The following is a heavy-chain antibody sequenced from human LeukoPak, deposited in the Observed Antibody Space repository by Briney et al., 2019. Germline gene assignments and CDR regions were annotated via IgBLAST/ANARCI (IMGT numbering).Heavy chain of an antibody. V-gene: IGHV3-23*01. Sequence: GGSLRLSCVVSGLTLSNYGMSWVRQAAGKGMEWVSGISERGGSTNYADCVKGRFIISRDTSKNTVYLQMNSLRVEDTAVYYCARGLPTRWELPPFDYWGQGTLVTVSS. CDR3: ARGLPTRWELPPFDY. CDR2: ISERGGST. CDR1: GLTLSNYG. J-gene: IGHJ4*02. D-gene: IGHD1-26*01.